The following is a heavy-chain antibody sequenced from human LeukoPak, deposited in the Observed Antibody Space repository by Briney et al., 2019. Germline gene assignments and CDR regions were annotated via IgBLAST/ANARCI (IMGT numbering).Heavy chain of an antibody. J-gene: IGHJ4*02. D-gene: IGHD3-22*01. CDR3: AKTYYYDSSGYYSFPY. Sequence: GGSLRLSCAASGFTFSTYAMTWVRQPPGKGLEWVSSISSRGGNTYYADSMKGRFTISRDNSKNTLYLQLNSLRVEDTAVYYCAKTYYYDSSGYYSFPYWGQGTLVTVSS. V-gene: IGHV3-23*01. CDR2: ISSRGGNT. CDR1: GFTFSTYA.